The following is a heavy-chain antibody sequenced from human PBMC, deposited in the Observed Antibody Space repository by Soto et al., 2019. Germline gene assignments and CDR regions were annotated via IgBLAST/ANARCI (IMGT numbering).Heavy chain of an antibody. CDR3: ARVRITMIVVVYSGDFDI. V-gene: IGHV1-69*06. J-gene: IGHJ3*02. CDR1: GGTFSSYA. CDR2: IIPIFGTA. D-gene: IGHD3-22*01. Sequence: SVKVSCKASGGTFSSYAISWVRQAPGQGLEWMGGIIPIFGTANYAQKFQGRVTITADKSTSTAYMELSSLRSEDTAVYYCARVRITMIVVVYSGDFDIWGQGTMVTVSS.